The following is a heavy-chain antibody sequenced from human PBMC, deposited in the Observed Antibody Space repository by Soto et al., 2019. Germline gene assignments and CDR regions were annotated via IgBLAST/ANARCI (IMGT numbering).Heavy chain of an antibody. J-gene: IGHJ4*02. Sequence: XASLKIFCRGSGYDFNTNVLVWVRQLPGRGLEWVGIMYPGDSDTRYNPSLQGHVTLSVDVTVSTAFLQWRSLETSDTGMYFCARLPRDCNKTSCYYADYWGQGTQVTVSS. CDR3: ARLPRDCNKTSCYYADY. CDR1: GYDFNTNV. CDR2: MYPGDSDT. V-gene: IGHV5-51*01. D-gene: IGHD3-10*01.